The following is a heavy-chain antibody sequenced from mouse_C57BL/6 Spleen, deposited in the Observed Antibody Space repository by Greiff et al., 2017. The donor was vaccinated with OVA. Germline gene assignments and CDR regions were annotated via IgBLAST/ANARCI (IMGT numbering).Heavy chain of an antibody. CDR1: GYAFSSSW. CDR3: ASQGRTY. Sequence: QVQLQQSGPELVKPGASVKISCKASGYAFSSSWMNWVKQRPGKGLEWIGRIYPGDGDTNYNGKFKGKATLTADKSSSTAYMQLSSLTSADSAVYFCASQGRTYWGQGTLVTVSA. J-gene: IGHJ3*01. CDR2: IYPGDGDT. D-gene: IGHD3-3*01. V-gene: IGHV1-82*01.